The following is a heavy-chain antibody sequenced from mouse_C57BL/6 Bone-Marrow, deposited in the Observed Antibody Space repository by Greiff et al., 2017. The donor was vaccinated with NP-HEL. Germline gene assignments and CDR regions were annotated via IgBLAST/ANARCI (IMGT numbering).Heavy chain of an antibody. Sequence: VQGVESGAELAKPGASVKLSCKASGYTFTSYWMHWVKQRPGQGLEWIGYINPSSGYTKYNQKFKDKATLTADKSSSTAYMQLSSLTYEDSAVYYCFYDGYSWFAYWGQGTLVTVSA. D-gene: IGHD2-3*01. V-gene: IGHV1-7*01. CDR3: FYDGYSWFAY. CDR2: INPSSGYT. J-gene: IGHJ3*01. CDR1: GYTFTSYW.